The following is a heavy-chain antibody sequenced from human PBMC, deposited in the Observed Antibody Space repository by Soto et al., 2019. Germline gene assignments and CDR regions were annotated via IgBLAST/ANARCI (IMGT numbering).Heavy chain of an antibody. CDR2: IIPIFGTA. J-gene: IGHJ6*01. D-gene: IGHD6-13*01. CDR3: ARTRRGEQQPVPYYGMDV. CDR1: GGTFSTYA. Sequence: GASVKVSCKASGGTFSTYAVSWVRQAPGQGLEWMGGIIPIFGTASYAQKFQGRVTITADESTGTAYMEMSSLRSEDTAVYYCARTRRGEQQPVPYYGMDVWGQGTTVTVSS. V-gene: IGHV1-69*13.